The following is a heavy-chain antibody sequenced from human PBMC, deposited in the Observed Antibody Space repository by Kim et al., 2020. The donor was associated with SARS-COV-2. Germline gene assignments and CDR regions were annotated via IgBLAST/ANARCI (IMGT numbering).Heavy chain of an antibody. CDR3: AKMSVDGYIWGSYNY. D-gene: IGHD3-16*01. J-gene: IGHJ4*02. V-gene: IGHV3-23*01. CDR2: ISGSGGST. Sequence: GGSLRLSCAASGFTFSSYTMSWVRQAPGKGLEWVSAISGSGGSTYYADSVKGRFTISRDNAKNTLYLQMNSLRAEDTAVYYCAKMSVDGYIWGSYNYWGQGTLVTVSS. CDR1: GFTFSSYT.